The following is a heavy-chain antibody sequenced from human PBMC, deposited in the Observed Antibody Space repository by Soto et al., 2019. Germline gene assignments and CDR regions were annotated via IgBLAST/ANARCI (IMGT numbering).Heavy chain of an antibody. Sequence: QVQLVQSGAEVKKPGSSVKVSCKASGGTFSSYTISWVRQAPGQGLEWMGRIIPILGIANYAQKFQGRVTITADKSTSTAYMELSSLSSEDTAVYYCARDLTWDSGFDYWGQGTLVTVSS. D-gene: IGHD1-26*01. CDR1: GGTFSSYT. J-gene: IGHJ4*02. CDR3: ARDLTWDSGFDY. V-gene: IGHV1-69*08. CDR2: IIPILGIA.